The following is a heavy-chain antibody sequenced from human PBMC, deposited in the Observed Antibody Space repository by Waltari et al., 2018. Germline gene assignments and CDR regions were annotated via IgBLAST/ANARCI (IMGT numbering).Heavy chain of an antibody. CDR2: INAGNGNT. J-gene: IGHJ4*02. Sequence: QVQLVQSGAEVKKPGASVKVSCKASGYTFTSYAMHWVRQAPGQRLEWMGWINAGNGNTKYSQKFQGRVTITRDTSASTAYMELSSLRSEDTAVYYCARGGDIVATSYFDYWGQGTLVTVSS. V-gene: IGHV1-3*01. CDR1: GYTFTSYA. D-gene: IGHD5-12*01. CDR3: ARGGDIVATSYFDY.